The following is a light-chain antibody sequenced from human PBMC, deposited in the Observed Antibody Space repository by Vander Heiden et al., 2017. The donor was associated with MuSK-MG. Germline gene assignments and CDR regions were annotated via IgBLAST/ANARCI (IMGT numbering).Light chain of an antibody. V-gene: IGLV2-14*01. J-gene: IGLJ2*01. CDR1: SSDVGGYNY. CDR2: DVS. Sequence: QSARTPPASVSGSPGQSITISCPGTSSDVGGYNYVSWYQPTPANALNLMIYDVSKSTAGAASRFSASKAGNTASLTTSALVAEDDGEYYAIADTSSSKVVFGGGTKLTVL. CDR3: IADTSSSKVV.